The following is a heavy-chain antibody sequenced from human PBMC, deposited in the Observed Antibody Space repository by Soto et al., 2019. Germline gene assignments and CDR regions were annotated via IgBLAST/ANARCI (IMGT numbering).Heavy chain of an antibody. J-gene: IGHJ4*02. V-gene: IGHV1-18*01. CDR1: RYTFTSYD. Sequence: ASVKVSCKASRYTFTSYDINWVRQAPGQGLEWMGWISAYNGNTNYAQKLQGRVTMTTDTSTSTAYMELRSLRSDDTAVYYCARVARLSEGPGYWGQGTLVTVSS. CDR2: ISAYNGNT. CDR3: ARVARLSEGPGY.